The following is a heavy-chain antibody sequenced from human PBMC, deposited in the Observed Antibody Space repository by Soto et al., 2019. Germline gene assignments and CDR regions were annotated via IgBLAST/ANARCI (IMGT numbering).Heavy chain of an antibody. J-gene: IGHJ6*02. CDR2: IYHSGST. Sequence: PSETLSLTCAVSGYSISSGYYWGWIRQPPGKGLEWIGSIYHSGSTYYNPSLKSRVTISVDTSKNQFSLKLSSVTAADTAVYYCARDSAVVVAATYYYYGMDVWGQGTTVTVSS. V-gene: IGHV4-38-2*02. D-gene: IGHD2-15*01. CDR3: ARDSAVVVAATYYYYGMDV. CDR1: GYSISSGYY.